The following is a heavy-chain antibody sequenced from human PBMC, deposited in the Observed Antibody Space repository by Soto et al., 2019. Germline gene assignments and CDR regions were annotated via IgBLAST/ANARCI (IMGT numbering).Heavy chain of an antibody. CDR3: ARGRGYDPSDAFDI. CDR2: INTDGRGT. Sequence: GGSLRLSCAASGFTFSSYWMHWVRQAPGKGLVWVSRINTDGRGTDYADSVKGRFTISRDNAKNSLYLQMNSLRVEDTALYYCARGRGYDPSDAFDIWGQGTMVTVSS. J-gene: IGHJ3*02. D-gene: IGHD5-12*01. V-gene: IGHV3-74*01. CDR1: GFTFSSYW.